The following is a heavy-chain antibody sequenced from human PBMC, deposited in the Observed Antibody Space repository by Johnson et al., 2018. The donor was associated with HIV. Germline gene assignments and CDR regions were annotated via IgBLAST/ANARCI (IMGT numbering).Heavy chain of an antibody. CDR2: ISSSDSSI. D-gene: IGHD6-6*01. CDR1: GFTFKDHY. CDR3: ARVGGYSSSSGGNYPKVRSPAFDI. Sequence: QVQLVESGGGLVKPGGSLRLSCVASGFTFKDHYMSWIRQAPGKGLEWVSYISSSDSSIYYANSVKGRFTIFRDNSKNTLYLQMGSLRAEEMAVYYCARVGGYSSSSGGNYPKVRSPAFDIWGQGTMVTVSS. J-gene: IGHJ3*02. V-gene: IGHV3-11*01.